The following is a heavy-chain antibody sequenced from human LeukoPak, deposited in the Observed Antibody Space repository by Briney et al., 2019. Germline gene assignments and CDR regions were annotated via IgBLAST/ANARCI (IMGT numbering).Heavy chain of an antibody. D-gene: IGHD6-13*01. CDR3: AKGGSSWYYFDY. CDR2: VGGSGRRT. Sequence: SGGSLRLSCAASGFTFNNYAMNWVRQAPGKGLEWVSTVGGSGRRTYYADSVQGRFTISRDNSKNTLFLQMNSLRAEDTAAYYCAKGGSSWYYFDYWGQGTLVTVSS. V-gene: IGHV3-23*01. CDR1: GFTFNNYA. J-gene: IGHJ4*02.